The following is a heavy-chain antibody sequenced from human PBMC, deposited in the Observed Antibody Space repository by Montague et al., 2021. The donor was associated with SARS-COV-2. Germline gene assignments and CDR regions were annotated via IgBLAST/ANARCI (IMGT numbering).Heavy chain of an antibody. V-gene: IGHV4-31*03. CDR1: GGSISSGGYY. J-gene: IGHJ4*02. Sequence: TLPLTCTVSGGSISSGGYYWSWIRQHPGKGLEWIGYIYYSGSTYYNPSLKSRVTISVNTSKNQFSLKLSSVTAADTAVYYCARARIQLWVVKEFDYWGQGTLVTVSS. CDR3: ARARIQLWVVKEFDY. D-gene: IGHD5-18*01. CDR2: IYYSGST.